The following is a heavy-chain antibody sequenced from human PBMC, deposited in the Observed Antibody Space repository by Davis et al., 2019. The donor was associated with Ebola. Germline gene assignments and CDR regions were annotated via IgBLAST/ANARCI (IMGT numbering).Heavy chain of an antibody. CDR3: ARDSHWANCSGGSCYHYGMDV. V-gene: IGHV3-53*04. Sequence: GESLKISCAASGFTVSSNYMSWVRQAPGKGLEWVSVIYSGGSTYYADSVKGRFTLSRHNSKNTLYLQMNSLRAEDTAVYYCARDSHWANCSGGSCYHYGMDVWGQGTTVTVSS. D-gene: IGHD2-15*01. J-gene: IGHJ6*02. CDR2: IYSGGST. CDR1: GFTVSSNY.